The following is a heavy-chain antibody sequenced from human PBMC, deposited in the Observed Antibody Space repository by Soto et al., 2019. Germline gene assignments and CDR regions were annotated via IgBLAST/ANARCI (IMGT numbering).Heavy chain of an antibody. CDR2: ISYDGSNK. D-gene: IGHD2-21*02. V-gene: IGHV3-30-3*01. CDR1: GFTFSSYA. J-gene: IGHJ3*02. Sequence: QVQLVESGGGVVQPGRSLRLSCAASGFTFSSYAMHWVRQAPGKGLEWVAVISYDGSNKYYADSVKGRFTISRDNSKNTLYLQMNSLRAEDTAVYYCARFDSHGGNSRLSTDAFDIWGQGTMVTVSS. CDR3: ARFDSHGGNSRLSTDAFDI.